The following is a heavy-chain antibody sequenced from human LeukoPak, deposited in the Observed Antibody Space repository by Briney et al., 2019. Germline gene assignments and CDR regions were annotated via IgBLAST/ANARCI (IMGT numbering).Heavy chain of an antibody. D-gene: IGHD3-10*01. Sequence: GGSLRLSCAASGFTFSHYGMRWGRQAAGKGREWLSEIGGGGDGSYHADSVKGRFTISRDNSKNTLYLQMNSLRAEDTAVYYCTTSWPKVREGDQWGQGTLVTVSS. CDR1: GFTFSHYG. J-gene: IGHJ4*02. CDR3: TTSWPKVREGDQ. V-gene: IGHV3-23*01. CDR2: IGGGGDGS.